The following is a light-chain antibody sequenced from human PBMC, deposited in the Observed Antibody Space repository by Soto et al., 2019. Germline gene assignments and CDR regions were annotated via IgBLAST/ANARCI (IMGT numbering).Light chain of an antibody. CDR2: AAS. CDR1: QIISTY. Sequence: DMQMSQFPSSRSASVGDRVTITCRASQIISTYLSWYQQKSGKAPELLIYAASSLQSGVPSRFSGSGSGADFTLTISSLQPEDFATYFCQQSYSYPWTFGQGTKVDIK. J-gene: IGKJ1*01. V-gene: IGKV1-39*01. CDR3: QQSYSYPWT.